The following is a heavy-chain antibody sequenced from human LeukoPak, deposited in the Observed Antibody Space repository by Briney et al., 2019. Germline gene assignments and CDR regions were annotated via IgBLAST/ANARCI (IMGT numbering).Heavy chain of an antibody. J-gene: IGHJ4*02. V-gene: IGHV3-23*01. CDR3: AKDSHPHYYDSSGPFDH. CDR2: ISDSVAST. CDR1: GFTFRNYA. Sequence: GGSLRLSCAASGFTFRNYAMSWVRQAPGKVLEWVSVISDSVASTYYADSVKGRFTISRDNSKNTLFLQMNSLRAEDTAIYYCAKDSHPHYYDSSGPFDHWGQGTLVTVSS. D-gene: IGHD3-22*01.